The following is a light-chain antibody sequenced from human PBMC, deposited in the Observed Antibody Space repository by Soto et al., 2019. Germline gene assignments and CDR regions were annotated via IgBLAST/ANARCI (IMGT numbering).Light chain of an antibody. CDR3: ATWDSSRLV. J-gene: IGLJ3*02. CDR1: SSNIGSNY. Sequence: QSVLTQPPPVSAAPGQKVTISCSGSSSNIGSNYVSWYQQLPGAAPKLLIYDNSQRPSGIPDRFSGSKSGTSATLGITGLQTGDEADYYCATWDSSRLVFGGGTKVTVL. V-gene: IGLV1-51*01. CDR2: DNS.